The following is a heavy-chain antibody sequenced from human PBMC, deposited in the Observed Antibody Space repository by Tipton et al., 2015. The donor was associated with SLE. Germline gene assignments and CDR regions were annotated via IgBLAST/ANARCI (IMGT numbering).Heavy chain of an antibody. Sequence: SLRLSCAASGFTFSSYAMSWVRQAPGKGLEWVSSISSSSSYIYYADSVKGRFTISRDNAKNSLYLQMNSLRAEDTAVYYCARVVDTAMDFGYWGQGTLVTVSS. CDR3: ARVVDTAMDFGY. J-gene: IGHJ4*02. CDR2: ISSSSSYI. CDR1: GFTFSSYA. D-gene: IGHD5-18*01. V-gene: IGHV3-21*01.